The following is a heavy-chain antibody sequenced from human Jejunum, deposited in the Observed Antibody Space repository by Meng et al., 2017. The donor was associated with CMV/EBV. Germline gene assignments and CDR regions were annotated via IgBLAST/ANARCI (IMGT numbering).Heavy chain of an antibody. J-gene: IGHJ4*02. V-gene: IGHV4-59*08. D-gene: IGHD4-23*01. CDR1: GASISRYY. CDR3: ASVDMATMVKFDN. CDR2: IYYSGSP. Sequence: VSGASISRYYWNWIRQTPGKGLEWIGCIYYSGSPNYNPSLESRITISVDTSNNHFSLRLSSVTAADTAVYYCASVDMATMVKFDNWGQGTLVTVSS.